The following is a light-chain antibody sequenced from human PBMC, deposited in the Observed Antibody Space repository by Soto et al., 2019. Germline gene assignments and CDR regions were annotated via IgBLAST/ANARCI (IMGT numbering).Light chain of an antibody. V-gene: IGKV3-15*01. J-gene: IGKJ1*01. CDR1: QSVSSN. CDR2: GAS. Sequence: EIVMTQSPATLSVSPGERATLSCRASQSVSSNLAWYQQKPGQAPRLLIYGASTRATGIPARFSGSGSGTEFTLTISSLQSEDFEVYYCQQYNNWRRTFGQGTKVDIK. CDR3: QQYNNWRRT.